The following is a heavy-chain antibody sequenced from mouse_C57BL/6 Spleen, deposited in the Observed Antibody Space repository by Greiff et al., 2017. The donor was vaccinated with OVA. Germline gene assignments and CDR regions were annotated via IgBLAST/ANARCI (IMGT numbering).Heavy chain of an antibody. CDR2: INPNNGGT. V-gene: IGHV1-18*01. CDR3: ARSPYYGSSFDY. D-gene: IGHD1-1*01. J-gene: IGHJ2*01. Sequence: EVQVVESGPELVKPGASVKIPCKASGYTFTDYNMDWVKQSHGKSLEWIGDINPNNGGTIYNQKFKGKATLTVDKSSSTAYMELRSLTSEDTAVYYCARSPYYGSSFDYWGQGTTLTVSS. CDR1: GYTFTDYN.